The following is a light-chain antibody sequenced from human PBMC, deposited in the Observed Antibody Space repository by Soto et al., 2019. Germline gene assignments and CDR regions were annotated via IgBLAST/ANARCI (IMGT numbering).Light chain of an antibody. CDR2: DAS. Sequence: EIVLTQSPGTLSLSPGERATLSCRASQSIRNFLAWYQQKPGQAPRLLIYDASNRATGIPPRFSGGGSGTDFTLAISGLEPEDFAVYYCQQRYNWPWTFGQGTKVEI. J-gene: IGKJ1*01. V-gene: IGKV3-11*01. CDR1: QSIRNF. CDR3: QQRYNWPWT.